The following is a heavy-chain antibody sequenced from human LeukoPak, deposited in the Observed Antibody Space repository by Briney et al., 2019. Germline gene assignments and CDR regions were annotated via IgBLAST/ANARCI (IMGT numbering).Heavy chain of an antibody. V-gene: IGHV3-48*04. D-gene: IGHD3-10*02. CDR2: ISGSGSTI. CDR1: GFTFSRYS. J-gene: IGHJ6*04. Sequence: PGGSLRLSCAASGFTFSRYSMNWVRQAPGKGLEWVSSISGSGSTIYYADSVKGRFTISRDNAKNSLYLQMNSLRAEDTAVYYCAELGITMIGGVWGKGTTVTISS. CDR3: AELGITMIGGV.